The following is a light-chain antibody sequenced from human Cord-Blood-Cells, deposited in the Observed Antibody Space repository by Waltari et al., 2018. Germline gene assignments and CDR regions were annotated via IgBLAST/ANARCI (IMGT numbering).Light chain of an antibody. V-gene: IGLV2-14*01. CDR2: DFS. J-gene: IGLJ3*02. Sequence: QSALTQPASVSGSPGQSITISCTGTSSDVGGYNYVSWYQQHPGQAPKLMIYDFSKRPSGVSHRFSGSKSGNTASLTISGLQAEDEADYYCSSYTSSSTLVFGGGTKLTVL. CDR3: SSYTSSSTLV. CDR1: SSDVGGYNY.